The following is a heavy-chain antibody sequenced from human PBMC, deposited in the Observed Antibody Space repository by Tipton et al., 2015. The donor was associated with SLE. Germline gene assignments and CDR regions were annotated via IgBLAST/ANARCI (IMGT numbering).Heavy chain of an antibody. J-gene: IGHJ3*02. D-gene: IGHD6-19*01. V-gene: IGHV4-59*01. CDR3: ARGGPSSGWSDAFDI. CDR1: GGSFSGYY. Sequence: TLSLTCTVSGGSFSGYYWSWIRQPPGKGLEWIGYIYYSGSTNYNPSLKSRVTISVDTSKNQFSLKLSSVTAADTAVYYCARGGPSSGWSDAFDIWGQGTMVTVSS. CDR2: IYYSGST.